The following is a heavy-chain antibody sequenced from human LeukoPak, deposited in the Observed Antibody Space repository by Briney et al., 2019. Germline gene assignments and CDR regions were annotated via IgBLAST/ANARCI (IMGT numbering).Heavy chain of an antibody. CDR3: ARAGSDYCGGACPKFDY. Sequence: ASVTHSCKASGYTFTSYYMHWVRQAPGQGLEWMGIINPSGGSTSYAQKFQGRVTMTRDTSTSTVYMELSSLRSEDTAVYYCARAGSDYCGGACPKFDYWGERPLLPVSS. J-gene: IGHJ4*02. CDR1: GYTFTSYY. V-gene: IGHV1-46*01. CDR2: INPSGGST. D-gene: IGHD2-21*02.